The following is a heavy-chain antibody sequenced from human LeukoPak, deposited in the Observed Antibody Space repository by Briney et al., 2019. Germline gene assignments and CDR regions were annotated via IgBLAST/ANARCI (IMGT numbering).Heavy chain of an antibody. D-gene: IGHD2-15*01. CDR1: GGSFSGYY. CDR3: AREVPGCSGGSCYSTGSWFDP. Sequence: SETLSLTCAVYGGSFSGYYWSWIRQPPGKGLEWIGYIYYSGSTYYNPSLKSRVTISVDTSKNQFSLKLSSVTAADTAVYYCAREVPGCSGGSCYSTGSWFDPWGQGTLVTVSS. J-gene: IGHJ5*02. V-gene: IGHV4-30-4*08. CDR2: IYYSGST.